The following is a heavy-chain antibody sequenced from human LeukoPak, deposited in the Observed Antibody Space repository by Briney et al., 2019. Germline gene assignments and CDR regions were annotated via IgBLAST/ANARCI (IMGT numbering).Heavy chain of an antibody. Sequence: ASVKVSCKASGYTFTTYAINWVRQAPGQGLEWMGWISAYNGHTNYAQKLQGRVTMTTDTSTSTAYMELRSLRSDDTALYHCARGGELLDYWGQGTLVTVSS. J-gene: IGHJ4*02. CDR2: ISAYNGHT. D-gene: IGHD1-26*01. CDR3: ARGGELLDY. CDR1: GYTFTTYA. V-gene: IGHV1-18*01.